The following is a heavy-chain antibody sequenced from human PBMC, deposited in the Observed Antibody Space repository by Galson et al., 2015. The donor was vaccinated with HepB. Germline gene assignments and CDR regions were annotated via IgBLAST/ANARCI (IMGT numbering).Heavy chain of an antibody. V-gene: IGHV3-23*01. CDR3: AKGDKTYYYDSSGYYYMD. Sequence: SLRLSCAASGFTFSSYAMSWVRQAPGKGLEWVSAISGSGGSTYYADSVKGRFTISRDNSKNTLYLQMNSLRAEDTAVYYCAKGDKTYYYDSSGYYYMDWGQGTLVTVSS. J-gene: IGHJ4*02. CDR2: ISGSGGST. D-gene: IGHD3-22*01. CDR1: GFTFSSYA.